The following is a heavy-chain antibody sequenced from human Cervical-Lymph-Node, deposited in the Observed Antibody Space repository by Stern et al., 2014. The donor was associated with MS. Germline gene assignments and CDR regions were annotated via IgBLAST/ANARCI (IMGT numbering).Heavy chain of an antibody. CDR2: ISYDGSKK. V-gene: IGHV3-30*18. Sequence: VQLVESGGGVVQPGRSLRLSCAASGFTFSSYGMHWVRQAPGKGLEWVAVISYDGSKKYYGDSVKGRFIISRDNSKNTLYLQMNSLRAEDTAVYYCAKSEGYSYDYWGQGTLVTVSS. J-gene: IGHJ4*02. CDR3: AKSEGYSYDY. CDR1: GFTFSSYG. D-gene: IGHD5-18*01.